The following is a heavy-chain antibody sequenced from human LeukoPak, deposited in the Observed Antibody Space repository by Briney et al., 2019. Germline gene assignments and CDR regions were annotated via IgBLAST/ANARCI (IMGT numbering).Heavy chain of an antibody. CDR2: VSYDGSNI. J-gene: IGHJ4*02. CDR3: ARDPRAYCSSTSCYAFDY. CDR1: GFTFSDYA. V-gene: IGHV3-30*04. Sequence: GRSLRLSCAASGFTFSDYALHWVRQAPGKGLEWVAVVSYDGSNIYYADSVKGRFTISRDNSKNTLYLQMNSLRAEDTAVYYCARDPRAYCSSTSCYAFDYWGQGTLVAVPS. D-gene: IGHD2-2*01.